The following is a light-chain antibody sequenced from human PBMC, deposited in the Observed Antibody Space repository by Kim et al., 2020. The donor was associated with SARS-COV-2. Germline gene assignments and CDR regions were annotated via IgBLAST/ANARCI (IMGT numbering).Light chain of an antibody. CDR3: QKYNSAPRT. CDR2: AAS. V-gene: IGKV1-27*01. J-gene: IGKJ1*01. Sequence: ASVGERVTLSCRARQGLSNYLAWYQQKPGKVPQLLVYAASTLQSGVPSRFSATGSGTDFTLTISSLQPEDAATYYCQKYNSAPRTFGQGTKVDIK. CDR1: QGLSNY.